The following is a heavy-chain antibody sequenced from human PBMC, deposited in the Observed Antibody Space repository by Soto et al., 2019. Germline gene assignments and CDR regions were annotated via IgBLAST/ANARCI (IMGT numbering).Heavy chain of an antibody. V-gene: IGHV4-31*02. CDR1: GDSIPRGGYY. Sequence: SETLCLTWTVPGDSIPRGGYYWTWIRQPPGKGLEWIGHISNTGRTYYNPSLKSRLSISLDTSENQFSLKLTSLTAAATARFYCARALKYYDCELDPWGQGTLVT. CDR3: ARALKYYDCELDP. CDR2: ISNTGRT. D-gene: IGHD3-16*01. J-gene: IGHJ5*02.